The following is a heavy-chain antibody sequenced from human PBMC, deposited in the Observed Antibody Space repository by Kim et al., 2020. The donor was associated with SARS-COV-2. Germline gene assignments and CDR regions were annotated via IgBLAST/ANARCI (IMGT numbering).Heavy chain of an antibody. J-gene: IGHJ4*02. CDR2: T. Sequence: TTSAQKSQGRVSMTSDTSTSTLYMELRSLRSEDTAVYYCARDASLVPFDYWGQGTLVSVSS. D-gene: IGHD3-10*01. V-gene: IGHV1-46*01. CDR3: ARDASLVPFDY.